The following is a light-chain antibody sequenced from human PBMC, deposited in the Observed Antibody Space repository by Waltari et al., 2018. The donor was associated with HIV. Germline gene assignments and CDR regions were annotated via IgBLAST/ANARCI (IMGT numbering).Light chain of an antibody. Sequence: QSALTQPASVYGSPGQPSTISCTGTISDVGIYNYVSWYQHHPGKAPRLMFFDVSNRPSGVSNRFSGSKSDNTASLTISGLQAEDEAHYYCCSYTSSSTWVFGGGTKLTVL. CDR2: DVS. J-gene: IGLJ3*02. CDR1: ISDVGIYNY. CDR3: CSYTSSSTWV. V-gene: IGLV2-14*03.